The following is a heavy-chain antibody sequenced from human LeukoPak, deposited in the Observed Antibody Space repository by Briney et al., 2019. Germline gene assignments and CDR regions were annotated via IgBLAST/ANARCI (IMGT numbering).Heavy chain of an antibody. CDR3: ARDLGQYYDTSDNWFDP. CDR1: GFTFSRYS. V-gene: IGHV3-74*01. Sequence: GGSLRLSCAVSGFTFSRYSMNWVRQAPGKGLVWVSRINSDGINTSYADSVKGRFTISRDNAKNTLNLQMNSLRAEDTAVYYCARDLGQYYDTSDNWFDPWGQGTLVTVSS. J-gene: IGHJ5*02. D-gene: IGHD3-22*01. CDR2: INSDGINT.